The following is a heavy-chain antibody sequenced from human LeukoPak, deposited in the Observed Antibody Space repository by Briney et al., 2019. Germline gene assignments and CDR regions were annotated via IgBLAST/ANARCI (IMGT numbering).Heavy chain of an antibody. CDR1: GFTFSSYA. J-gene: IGHJ4*02. CDR3: AKTRPLDSSSWSHGDY. V-gene: IGHV3-23*01. Sequence: GGSLRLSCAASGFTFSSYAMSWVRQAPGKGLEWVSAISGSGDSTYYRDSVKGRFTISRDNSKNTLYLQMNSLRAEDTAVYYCAKTRPLDSSSWSHGDYWGQGTLVTVSS. D-gene: IGHD6-13*01. CDR2: ISGSGDST.